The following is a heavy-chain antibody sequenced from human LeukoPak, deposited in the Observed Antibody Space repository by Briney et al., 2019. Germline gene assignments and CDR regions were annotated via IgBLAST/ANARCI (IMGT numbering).Heavy chain of an antibody. CDR3: AKDRSGYSSNPDY. J-gene: IGHJ4*02. CDR1: GFTFDDYA. CDR2: ISWNSGSI. V-gene: IGHV3-9*01. D-gene: IGHD5-18*01. Sequence: AGGSLRLSCAASGFTFDDYAMHWVRQARGKGLEWVSGISWNSGSIGYADSVKGRFTISRDNAKNSLYLQMNSLRAEDTALYYCAKDRSGYSSNPDYWGQGTLVTVSS.